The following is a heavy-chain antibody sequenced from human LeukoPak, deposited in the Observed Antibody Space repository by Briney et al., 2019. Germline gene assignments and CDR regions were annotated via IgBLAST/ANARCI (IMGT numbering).Heavy chain of an antibody. CDR2: INHSGST. CDR3: ARGPTIVLMVYAIGYDY. CDR1: GGSFSGYY. D-gene: IGHD2-8*01. Sequence: SETLSLTCAVYGGSFSGYYWSWIRQPPGKGLEWIGEINHSGSTNYNPSLKSRVTISVDTSKNQFSLKLSSVTAAGTAVYYCARGPTIVLMVYAIGYDYWGQGTLVTVSS. J-gene: IGHJ4*02. V-gene: IGHV4-34*01.